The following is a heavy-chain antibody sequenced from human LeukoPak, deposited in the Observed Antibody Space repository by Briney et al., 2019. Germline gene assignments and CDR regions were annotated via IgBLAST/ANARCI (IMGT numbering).Heavy chain of an antibody. D-gene: IGHD3-22*01. Sequence: ASVKVSCKASGGTFSSYAINWVRQATGQGLEWMGWMNPNSGNTGYAQKFQGRVTMTRNTSISTAYMELSSLRSEDTAVYYCARLEPFYDSSGYYSDYWGQGTLVTVSS. CDR2: MNPNSGNT. CDR1: GGTFSSYA. J-gene: IGHJ4*02. V-gene: IGHV1-8*02. CDR3: ARLEPFYDSSGYYSDY.